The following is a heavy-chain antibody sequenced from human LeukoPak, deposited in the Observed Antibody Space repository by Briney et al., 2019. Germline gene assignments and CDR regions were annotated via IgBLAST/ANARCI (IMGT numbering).Heavy chain of an antibody. V-gene: IGHV1-69*13. CDR3: ARAHYGDDVVFDY. CDR1: GGTFSSYA. J-gene: IGHJ4*02. D-gene: IGHD4-17*01. Sequence: SVKVSGKASGGTFSSYAISWVRQAPGQGLEWMGGIIPIFGTANYAQKFQGRVTITADESTSTAYMELSSLRSEDTAVYYCARAHYGDDVVFDYWGQGTLVTVSS. CDR2: IIPIFGTA.